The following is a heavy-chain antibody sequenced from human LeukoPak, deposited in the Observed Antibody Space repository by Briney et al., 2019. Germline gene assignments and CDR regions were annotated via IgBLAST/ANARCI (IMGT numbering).Heavy chain of an antibody. CDR3: TRHIADGDYRDF. D-gene: IGHD2-21*01. Sequence: PGGSLRLSCAASGFTFSGSAMHWVRQASGKGLEWVGRIRSKTDSYATAYAASVRGRFTVSRDDSKNTAYLQMNSLKTEDTALYYCTRHIADGDYRDFWGQGTLVTVSS. CDR2: IRSKTDSYAT. V-gene: IGHV3-73*01. CDR1: GFTFSGSA. J-gene: IGHJ4*02.